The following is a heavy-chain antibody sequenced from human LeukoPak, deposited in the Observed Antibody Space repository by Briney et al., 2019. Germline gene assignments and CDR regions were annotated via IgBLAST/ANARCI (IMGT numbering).Heavy chain of an antibody. CDR1: GYTFTSYG. J-gene: IGHJ4*02. CDR2: ISAYNGNT. D-gene: IGHD3-22*01. Sequence: ASVKVSCKASGYTFTSYGISWVRQAPGQGLEWMGWISAYNGNTSYAQKLQGRVTMTTDTSTSTAYMELRSLRSDDTAVYYCAREGGNGYYYDSSGYYGFDYWGQGTLVTVSS. CDR3: AREGGNGYYYDSSGYYGFDY. V-gene: IGHV1-18*01.